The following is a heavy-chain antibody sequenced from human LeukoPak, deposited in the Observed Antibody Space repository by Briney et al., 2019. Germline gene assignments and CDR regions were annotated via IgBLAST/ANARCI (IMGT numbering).Heavy chain of an antibody. Sequence: PGGSLRLSCAASGFTFSDYYMSWIRQAPGKGLEWVSFISSSGTTIYYADSVKGRFTISRDNAKNSLYLQMNSLRAEDTAVYYYARDGGEGIAAAGTEFYYYYYMDVWGKGTTVTVSS. CDR2: ISSSGTTI. D-gene: IGHD6-13*01. J-gene: IGHJ6*03. CDR1: GFTFSDYY. V-gene: IGHV3-11*04. CDR3: ARDGGEGIAAAGTEFYYYYYMDV.